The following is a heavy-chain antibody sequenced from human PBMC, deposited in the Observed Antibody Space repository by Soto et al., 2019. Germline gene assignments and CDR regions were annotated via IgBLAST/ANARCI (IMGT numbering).Heavy chain of an antibody. V-gene: IGHV1-69*01. J-gene: IGHJ5*02. Sequence: QVQLVQSGAEVKKPGSSVKVSCKASGGTFSSYAISWVRQAPGQGLEWMGGIIPIFCTANYAQKFQGRVTITADESTRTAYMELSRLRSEDTAVYYCARVAGGYGDYGNWFDPWGQGTLVTVSS. CDR2: IIPIFCTA. D-gene: IGHD4-17*01. CDR1: GGTFSSYA. CDR3: ARVAGGYGDYGNWFDP.